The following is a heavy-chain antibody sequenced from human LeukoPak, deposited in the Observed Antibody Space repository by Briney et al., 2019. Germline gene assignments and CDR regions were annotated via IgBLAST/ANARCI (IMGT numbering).Heavy chain of an antibody. CDR1: GGSVNSCNW. J-gene: IGHJ4*02. CDR2: IYHSGST. CDR3: ARGSPILGATRAFDY. D-gene: IGHD1-26*01. V-gene: IGHV4-4*02. Sequence: PSGPLSLTCSVSGGSVNSCNWWSWVRQPPGKGLELIGEIYHSGSTNYDPTVNSRVTISVGKSKNQFSLKLSSVTAADTAVYYCARGSPILGATRAFDYWGQGTLVTVSS.